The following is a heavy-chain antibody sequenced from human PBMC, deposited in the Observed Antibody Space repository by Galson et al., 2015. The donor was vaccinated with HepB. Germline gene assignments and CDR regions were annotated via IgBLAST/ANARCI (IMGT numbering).Heavy chain of an antibody. CDR2: ISGTSNYI. CDR1: GFTFISRS. Sequence: SLRLSCAASGFTFISRSINWVRQAPGKGLEWVSCISGTSNYIYYADSVKGRFTVSRDNAKNSAYLQMNSLGVEDTAVYYCARERDSSGHYKDFDLWGRGTLVIVS. D-gene: IGHD3-22*01. J-gene: IGHJ2*01. V-gene: IGHV3-21*01. CDR3: ARERDSSGHYKDFDL.